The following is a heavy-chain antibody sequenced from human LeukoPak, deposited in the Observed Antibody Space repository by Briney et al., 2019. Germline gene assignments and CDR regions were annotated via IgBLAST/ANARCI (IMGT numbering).Heavy chain of an antibody. J-gene: IGHJ5*02. Sequence: PGGSLRLSCAVSGFTFSRYTMHWVRQAPGQGLEWVAVISIDGNTKYHADSVRGRFTISRDNSKNTLYLQMNSLRTEDTAVYFCARDHDSGGGGGSWGQGTLVTVSS. V-gene: IGHV3-30-3*01. D-gene: IGHD1-26*01. CDR3: ARDHDSGGGGGS. CDR2: ISIDGNTK. CDR1: GFTFSRYT.